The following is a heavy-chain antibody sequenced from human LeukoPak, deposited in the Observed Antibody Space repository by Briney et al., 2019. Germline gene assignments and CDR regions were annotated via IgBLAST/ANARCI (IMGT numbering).Heavy chain of an antibody. CDR2: INHSGST. J-gene: IGHJ4*02. CDR3: ARGPKSRVGYCSSTSCPALFDY. D-gene: IGHD2-2*01. V-gene: IGHV4-34*01. Sequence: PSETLSLTCAVYGGSFSGYYWSWIRQPPGKGLEWIGEINHSGSTNYNPSLKSRVTISVDTSKNQFSLKLSSVTAADTAVYYCARGPKSRVGYCSSTSCPALFDYWCQGTLVTVSS. CDR1: GGSFSGYY.